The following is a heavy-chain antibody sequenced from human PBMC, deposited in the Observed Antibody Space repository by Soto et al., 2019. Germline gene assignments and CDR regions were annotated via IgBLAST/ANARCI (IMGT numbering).Heavy chain of an antibody. CDR2: INAGNGNT. CDR3: ARSIVVVTALDY. D-gene: IGHD2-21*02. Sequence: QVQLVQSGAEEKKPGASVKVSCKASGYTFTSYAMHWVRQAPGQRLEWMGWINAGNGNTKYSQKFQGRVTITRDTSASTAYMELISQRSEDTAVYYCARSIVVVTALDYWGQGTLVTVSS. V-gene: IGHV1-3*05. CDR1: GYTFTSYA. J-gene: IGHJ4*02.